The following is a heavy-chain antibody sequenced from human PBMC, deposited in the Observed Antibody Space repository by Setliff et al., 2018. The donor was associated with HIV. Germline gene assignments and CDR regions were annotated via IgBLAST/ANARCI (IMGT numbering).Heavy chain of an antibody. J-gene: IGHJ6*03. Sequence: SETLSLTCTVSGGSISGFYWSWIRQSPGNGLEWIGWIYDSGATKYNPSLKSRATISLETSKMQFSLKLNSVSAADTAVYYCARHAPYPPWAYYYYYMDVWGKGTTVTVS. V-gene: IGHV4-59*08. D-gene: IGHD3-16*01. CDR2: IYDSGAT. CDR1: GGSISGFY. CDR3: ARHAPYPPWAYYYYYMDV.